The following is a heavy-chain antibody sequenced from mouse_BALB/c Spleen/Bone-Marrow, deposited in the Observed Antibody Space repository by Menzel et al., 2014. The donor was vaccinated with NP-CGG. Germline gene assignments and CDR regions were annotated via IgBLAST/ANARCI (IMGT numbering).Heavy chain of an antibody. Sequence: QLQQSGPELVKPGASVKISCKTSGYSFTEYTMHWVKQSHGKSLEWIGSINPNNGGTNYNQKFKGKATLTVDKSSSTAYMEFRSLTSEDSAVYYCARGDGYYVYAMDYWGQGTSVTVSS. D-gene: IGHD2-3*01. CDR2: INPNNGGT. CDR3: ARGDGYYVYAMDY. V-gene: IGHV1-18*01. J-gene: IGHJ4*01. CDR1: GYSFTEYT.